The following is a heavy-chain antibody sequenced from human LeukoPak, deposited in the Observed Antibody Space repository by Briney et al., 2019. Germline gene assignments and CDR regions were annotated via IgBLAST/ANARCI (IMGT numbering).Heavy chain of an antibody. CDR1: GGSISSSSYY. V-gene: IGHV4-39*07. J-gene: IGHJ4*02. D-gene: IGHD6-6*01. Sequence: PSETLSLTCTVSGGSISSSSYYWGWIRQPPGKGLEWIGSIYYSGSTYYNPSLKSRVTISVDTSKNQFSLKLSSVTAADTAVYYCARDLLGNSSSSDDYWGQGTLVTVSS. CDR3: ARDLLGNSSSSDDY. CDR2: IYYSGST.